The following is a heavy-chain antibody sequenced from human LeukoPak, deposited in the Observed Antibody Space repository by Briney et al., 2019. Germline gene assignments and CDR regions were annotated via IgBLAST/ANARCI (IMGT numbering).Heavy chain of an antibody. CDR1: GFTFSYFS. Sequence: GGSLRLSCAASGFTFSYFSLNWVRQAPGKGLEWVAYISVSGSRTSYADSVQSRFIISRDDAKNSLYLQMNSLRDEDTAVYYCARDSGHHYDQLDCWGQGTLVTVSS. CDR3: ARDSGHHYDQLDC. CDR2: ISVSGSRT. J-gene: IGHJ4*02. D-gene: IGHD3-22*01. V-gene: IGHV3-48*02.